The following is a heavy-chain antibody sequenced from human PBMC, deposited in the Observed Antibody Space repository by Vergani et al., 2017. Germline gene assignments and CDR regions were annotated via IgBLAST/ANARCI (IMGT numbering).Heavy chain of an antibody. Sequence: QVTLKESGPALVKPTQTLTLTCTFSGFSLSTSGMRVSWIRQPPGKALEWLARIDWDDDKFYSTSLKTRRTISKDTSKNQVVLTMTNMDPVDTATYYCARSSNWGSTGFDYWGQGTLVTVSS. CDR1: GFSLSTSGMR. V-gene: IGHV2-70*04. D-gene: IGHD7-27*01. CDR2: IDWDDDK. J-gene: IGHJ4*02. CDR3: ARSSNWGSTGFDY.